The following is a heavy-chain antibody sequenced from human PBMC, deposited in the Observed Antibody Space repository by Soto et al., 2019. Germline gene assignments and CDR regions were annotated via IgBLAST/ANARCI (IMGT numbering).Heavy chain of an antibody. D-gene: IGHD2-2*01. CDR1: GGSFSGYY. J-gene: IGHJ5*02. V-gene: IGHV4-34*01. Sequence: SETLSLTCAVYGGSFSGYYWIWIRQPPGKGLEWIGEINHSGSTNYNPSLKSRVTISVDTSKNQFSLKLSSVTAADTAVYYCARRSSIVVVPAANWFDPWGQGTLVTVS. CDR2: INHSGST. CDR3: ARRSSIVVVPAANWFDP.